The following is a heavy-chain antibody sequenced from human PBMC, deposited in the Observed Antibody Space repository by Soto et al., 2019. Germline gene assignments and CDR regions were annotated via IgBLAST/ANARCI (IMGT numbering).Heavy chain of an antibody. CDR2: SSGTGVNA. D-gene: IGHD2-8*01. V-gene: IGHV3-23*01. CDR1: GFALSSFA. J-gene: IGHJ4*02. CDR3: ASVLG. Sequence: EVQLLESGGGLVQPGGSLSLSCAGSGFALSSFAMNWVRQAPGKGLEWVSASSGTGVNAYYADSVRGRFTVSGDNSKNTVFFQMNSLRAEDTAVYYWASVLGWGQGTLVTVSS.